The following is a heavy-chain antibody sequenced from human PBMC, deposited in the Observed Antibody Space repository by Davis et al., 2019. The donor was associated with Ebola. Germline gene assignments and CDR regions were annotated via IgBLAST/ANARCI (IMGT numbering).Heavy chain of an antibody. D-gene: IGHD1-26*01. V-gene: IGHV3-15*01. CDR1: ALAVRTSY. CDR3: TTEYRGRHPE. Sequence: GESLKISCAASALAVRTSYINWVRQTSGKGLEWLGLIKTNTDGATREYAAPVRGMFTISRDDSKNTVYLQMNSLTTEDTGVYYCTTEYRGRHPEWGQGTLVTVSS. CDR2: IKTNTDGATR. J-gene: IGHJ4*02.